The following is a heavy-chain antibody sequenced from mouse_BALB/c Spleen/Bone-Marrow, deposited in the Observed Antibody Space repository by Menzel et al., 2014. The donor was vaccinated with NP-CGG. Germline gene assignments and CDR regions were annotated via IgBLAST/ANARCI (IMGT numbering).Heavy chain of an antibody. CDR3: ARDKGRVFFDY. CDR2: IRNKANGYTT. J-gene: IGHJ2*01. V-gene: IGHV7-3*02. Sequence: EVHLVESGGGLVQPGGFLRLSCATSGFTFTDYYMNWVRQPPGKALEWLGFIRNKANGYTTEYSASVKSRFTISRDNSQNILYLQMNTLRVDDSATYYCARDKGRVFFDYWGQGTTLTVSS. CDR1: GFTFTDYY.